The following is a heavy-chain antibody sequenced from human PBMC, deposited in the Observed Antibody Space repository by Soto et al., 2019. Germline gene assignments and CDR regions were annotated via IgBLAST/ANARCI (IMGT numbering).Heavy chain of an antibody. CDR3: AGGPGSYYDSSGPTLDY. CDR2: IYYSGST. CDR1: GGSISSYY. D-gene: IGHD3-22*01. J-gene: IGHJ4*02. Sequence: SETLSLTCTVSGGSISSYYWSWIRQPPGKGLEWIGYIYYSGSTNYNPSLKSRVTISVDTSKNQFSLKLSSVTAADTAVYYCAGGPGSYYDSSGPTLDYWGQGTLVTVSS. V-gene: IGHV4-59*01.